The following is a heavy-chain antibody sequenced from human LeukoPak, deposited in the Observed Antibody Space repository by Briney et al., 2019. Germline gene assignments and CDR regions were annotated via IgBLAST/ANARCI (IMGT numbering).Heavy chain of an antibody. Sequence: GGSLRLSCVGSGFTFRSHAMSWVRQAPEKGLEFVSGIYENGGTTYYADSVKGRFSISRDSSKNTLYLQMDSLRGEDTAVYYCAKDFRIGYSAHFDYWGQGALVTVSS. CDR1: GFTFRSHA. CDR3: AKDFRIGYSAHFDY. J-gene: IGHJ4*02. V-gene: IGHV3-23*01. D-gene: IGHD2-21*01. CDR2: IYENGGTT.